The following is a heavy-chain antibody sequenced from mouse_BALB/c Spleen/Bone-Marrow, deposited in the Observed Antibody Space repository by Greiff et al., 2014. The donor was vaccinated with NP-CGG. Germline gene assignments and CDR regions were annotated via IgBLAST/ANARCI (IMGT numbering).Heavy chain of an antibody. Sequence: EVKLVESGGGLVQPGGSLRLSCATSGFTFTDYYMSWVHQPPGKALEWLGFIRNKANGYTTEYSASVKGRFTISRDNSQSILYLQMNTLRAEDSATYYCARDRTTATLYWYFDVWGAGTTVTVSS. CDR2: IRNKANGYTT. V-gene: IGHV7-3*02. D-gene: IGHD1-2*01. CDR1: GFTFTDYY. J-gene: IGHJ1*01. CDR3: ARDRTTATLYWYFDV.